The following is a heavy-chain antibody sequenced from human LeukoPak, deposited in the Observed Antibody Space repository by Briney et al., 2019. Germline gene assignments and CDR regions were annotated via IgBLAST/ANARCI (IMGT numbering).Heavy chain of an antibody. J-gene: IGHJ6*02. CDR3: AKGLCSTSCYSVPDHV. CDR2: IIPIFGTA. CDR1: GGTFSSYA. Sequence: SVKVSCKASGGTFSSYAISWVRQAPGQGLEWMGGIIPIFGTANYAQKFQGRVTITADESTSTAYMELSSLRSEDTAVYYCAKGLCSTSCYSVPDHVWGQGTTVTVSS. V-gene: IGHV1-69*13. D-gene: IGHD2-2*01.